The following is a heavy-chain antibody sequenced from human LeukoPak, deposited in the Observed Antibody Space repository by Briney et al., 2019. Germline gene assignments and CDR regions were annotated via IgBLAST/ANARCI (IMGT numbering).Heavy chain of an antibody. CDR2: ISAYNGNT. J-gene: IGHJ4*02. Sequence: ASVKVSCKASGYTFTSYGISWVRQAPGQGLEWMGWISAYNGNTNYAQKLQGRVTMTTDTSTSTAYMELGSLRSDDTAVYYCARDSIRLSPAPRYEFDYWGQGTLVTVSS. CDR1: GYTFTSYG. V-gene: IGHV1-18*01. CDR3: ARDSIRLSPAPRYEFDY. D-gene: IGHD3-3*01.